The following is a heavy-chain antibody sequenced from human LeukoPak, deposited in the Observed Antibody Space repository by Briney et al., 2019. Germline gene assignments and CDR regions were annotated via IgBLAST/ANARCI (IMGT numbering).Heavy chain of an antibody. CDR3: ARVSSVYDAFDI. V-gene: IGHV1-18*01. Sequence: ASVKVSCKASGYTFTSYGISWVRQAPGQGLEWMGWISAYNGNTNYAQKLQGRVTMTTDTSTSTAYTELRSLRSDDTAVYYCARVSSVYDAFDIWGQGTMVTVSS. CDR2: ISAYNGNT. D-gene: IGHD2-2*01. J-gene: IGHJ3*02. CDR1: GYTFTSYG.